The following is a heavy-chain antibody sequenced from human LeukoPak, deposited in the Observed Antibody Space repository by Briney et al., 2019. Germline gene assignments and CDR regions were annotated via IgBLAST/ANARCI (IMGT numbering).Heavy chain of an antibody. Sequence: GGSLRLSCAASGFTFSSYGMHWVRQAPGKGLEWVAFIRYDGSNKYYADSVKGRFTISRDNSKNTLYLQMNSLRAEDTAVYYCAKEGLFVAARPRRGDYWGQGALVTVSS. CDR1: GFTFSSYG. V-gene: IGHV3-30*02. D-gene: IGHD6-6*01. CDR3: AKEGLFVAARPRRGDY. CDR2: IRYDGSNK. J-gene: IGHJ4*02.